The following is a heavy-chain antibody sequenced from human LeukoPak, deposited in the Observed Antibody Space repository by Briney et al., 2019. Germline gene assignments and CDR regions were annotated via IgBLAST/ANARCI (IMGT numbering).Heavy chain of an antibody. J-gene: IGHJ4*02. V-gene: IGHV4-59*04. CDR2: IYHSGST. D-gene: IGHD6-6*01. CDR1: GDSVSSVY. CDR3: ARTPTYSSSSSYFDY. Sequence: PSETLSLTCTVSGDSVSSVYWSWIRQPPGKGLEWIGYIYHSGSTYYNPSLKSRVTMSVDTSKNQFSLKLSSVTAADTAVYYCARTPTYSSSSSYFDYWGQGTLVTVSS.